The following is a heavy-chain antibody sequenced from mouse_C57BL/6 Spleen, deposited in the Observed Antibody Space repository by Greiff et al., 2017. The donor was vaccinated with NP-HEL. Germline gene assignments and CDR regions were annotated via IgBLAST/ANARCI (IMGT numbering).Heavy chain of an antibody. CDR1: GFTFSSYA. J-gene: IGHJ1*03. CDR2: RSDGGSYT. Sequence: EVMLVEPGGGLVKPGGSLKLSCAASGFTFSSYAMSWVSQTPEKRMEGGALRSDGGSYTYYPDNVKGRFTISRDNAKNDLYLQMSHLKSEDTAMYYCARDHYSNPWYFEGWGTGTTVTVAS. V-gene: IGHV5-4*01. D-gene: IGHD2-5*01. CDR3: ARDHYSNPWYFEG.